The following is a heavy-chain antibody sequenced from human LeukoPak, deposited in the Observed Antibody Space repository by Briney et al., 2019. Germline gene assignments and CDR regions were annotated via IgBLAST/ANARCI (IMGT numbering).Heavy chain of an antibody. V-gene: IGHV4-59*01. D-gene: IGHD6-19*01. CDR3: ARDPNPSGWYSGAFDI. CDR1: GGSISSYY. J-gene: IGHJ3*02. CDR2: IYYSGST. Sequence: PSETLSLTCTVSGGSISSYYWSWIRQPPGKGLEWIGYIYYSGSTNYNPSLKSRVTISVDTSENQFSLKLSSVTAADTAVYYCARDPNPSGWYSGAFDIWGQGTMVTVSS.